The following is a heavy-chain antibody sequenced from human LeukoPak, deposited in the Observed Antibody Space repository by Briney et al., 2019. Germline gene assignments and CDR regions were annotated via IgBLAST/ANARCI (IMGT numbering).Heavy chain of an antibody. V-gene: IGHV3-43*02. CDR1: GFTFDDYA. J-gene: IGHJ3*02. Sequence: QPGGSLRLSCAASGFTFDDYAMHWVRQAPGKGLEWVSLISGHGGSTYYADSVKGRFTISRDNSKNSLYLQMNSLRTEHTALYYCAKSGDSSGLDAFDIWGQGTMVTVSS. CDR3: AKSGDSSGLDAFDI. D-gene: IGHD3-22*01. CDR2: ISGHGGST.